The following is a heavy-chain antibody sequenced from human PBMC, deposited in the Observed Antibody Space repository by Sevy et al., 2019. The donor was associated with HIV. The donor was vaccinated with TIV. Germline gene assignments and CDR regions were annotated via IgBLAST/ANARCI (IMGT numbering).Heavy chain of an antibody. CDR2: ISYEGTET. CDR3: ARDGGYSIKWYPLY. D-gene: IGHD1-26*01. Sequence: GESLRLSCAASGFAFSTHAMHWVRQAPGKGLEWVAVISYEGTETFYAASVEGRFTISRDNSKNRLSLQINSLKPEDTAVYYCARDGGYSIKWYPLYWGHGTLVTVSS. J-gene: IGHJ4*01. V-gene: IGHV3-30-3*01. CDR1: GFAFSTHA.